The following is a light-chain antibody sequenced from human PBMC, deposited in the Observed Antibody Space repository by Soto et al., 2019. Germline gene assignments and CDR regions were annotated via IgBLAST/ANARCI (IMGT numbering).Light chain of an antibody. J-gene: IGLJ2*01. Sequence: QSALTQPPSVSGAPGQSITISCTGSSSNVGGYHYVYWYQQYPGKAPKLVISQVSNRPSGVAHRFSGSKSGTTASLTISGLQAEDAADYYCCSYTGTATPLFGGGTKLTVL. V-gene: IGLV2-14*01. CDR2: QVS. CDR3: CSYTGTATPL. CDR1: SSNVGGYHY.